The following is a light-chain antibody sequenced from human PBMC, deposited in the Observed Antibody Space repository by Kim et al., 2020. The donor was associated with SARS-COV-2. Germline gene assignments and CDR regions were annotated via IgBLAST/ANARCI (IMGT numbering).Light chain of an antibody. V-gene: IGLV1-47*02. J-gene: IGLJ3*02. CDR1: SSNIGSNY. CDR2: SNN. Sequence: QSVLTQPPSASGTPGQRVTISCSGSSSNIGSNYVYWYQQLPGTAPKLLIYSNNQRPSGVPDRFSGYKSGTSASLAISGLRSEDEADYYCAAWDDSLSGWVFGGGTQLTVL. CDR3: AAWDDSLSGWV.